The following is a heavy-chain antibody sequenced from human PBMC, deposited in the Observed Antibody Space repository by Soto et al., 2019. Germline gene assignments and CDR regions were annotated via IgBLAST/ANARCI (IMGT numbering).Heavy chain of an antibody. CDR3: TKRPMCAGDCWYFDD. CDR2: IDDGNSA. Sequence: EVRLLESGGGSEQPGGSRRLSCSASGFNFRTYAMYWVRQAPGKGLEGVSAIDDGNSAYYADSVKGRFIISRDNSRNTVYLQMDGLRVEDTAIYFCTKRPMCAGDCWYFDDWGQGILVTVSS. V-gene: IGHV3-23*05. J-gene: IGHJ4*02. CDR1: GFNFRTYA. D-gene: IGHD2-21*02.